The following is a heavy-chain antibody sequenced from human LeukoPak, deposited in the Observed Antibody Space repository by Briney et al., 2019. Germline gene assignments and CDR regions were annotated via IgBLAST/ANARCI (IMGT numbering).Heavy chain of an antibody. CDR2: IGAYNGNT. V-gene: IGHV1-18*01. CDR3: AREKNYGMDV. CDR1: GYTFTSFG. D-gene: IGHD2/OR15-2a*01. Sequence: ASVKVSCKASGYTFTSFGISWVRQAPGQGLEWTGWIGAYNGNTNYAQKFQGRVTMTTDTSTSTAYMELRSLRSDDTAVYYCAREKNYGMDVWGQGTTLTVSS. J-gene: IGHJ6*02.